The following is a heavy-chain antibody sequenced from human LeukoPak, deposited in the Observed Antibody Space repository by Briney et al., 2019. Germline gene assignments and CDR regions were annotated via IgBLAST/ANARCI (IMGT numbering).Heavy chain of an antibody. CDR1: GGSISSGDCY. J-gene: IGHJ3*02. CDR2: IYYIGT. Sequence: PSETLSLTCTVSGGSISSGDCYWSWIRQPPGKGLEWIGYIYYIGTYYNPSLKSRVTISVDTSKNQFSLKLSSVTAADTAVYYCARDRYGSGDDNDDAFDIWGQGTMVTVSS. CDR3: ARDRYGSGDDNDDAFDI. D-gene: IGHD3-10*01. V-gene: IGHV4-30-4*02.